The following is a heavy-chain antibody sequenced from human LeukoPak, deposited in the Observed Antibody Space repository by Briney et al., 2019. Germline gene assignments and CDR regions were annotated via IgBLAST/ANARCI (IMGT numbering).Heavy chain of an antibody. V-gene: IGHV3-23*01. D-gene: IGHD3-22*01. CDR3: AKVPYYYDSSGYHPAYYFDF. CDR1: GFTFSSYA. Sequence: GGSPRLSCAASGFTFSSYAMSWVRQAPGKGLEWVSAISGNGGSTYYADSVKGRFTISRDNSKNTLYLQMNSLRAEDTAVYYCAKVPYYYDSSGYHPAYYFDFWGQGTLVTVSS. CDR2: ISGNGGST. J-gene: IGHJ4*02.